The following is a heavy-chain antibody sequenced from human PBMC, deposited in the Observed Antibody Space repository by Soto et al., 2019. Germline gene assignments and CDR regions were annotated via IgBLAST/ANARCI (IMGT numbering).Heavy chain of an antibody. Sequence: GWSLRLSCAASGFTFSSYAMSWVRQAPGKGLEWVSAISGSGGSTYYADSVKGRFTISRDNSRNTLYLQMNSLRAEDTAVYYCAKSAPHFGVVIWYFDYWGQGTLVTVSS. D-gene: IGHD3-3*01. CDR3: AKSAPHFGVVIWYFDY. CDR1: GFTFSSYA. V-gene: IGHV3-23*01. CDR2: ISGSGGST. J-gene: IGHJ4*02.